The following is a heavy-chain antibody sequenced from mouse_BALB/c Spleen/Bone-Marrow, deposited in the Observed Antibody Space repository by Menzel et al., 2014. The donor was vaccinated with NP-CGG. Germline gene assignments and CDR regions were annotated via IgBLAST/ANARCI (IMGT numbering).Heavy chain of an antibody. CDR3: VTSTYFDV. Sequence: EVKVEESGGGLVQPKGSLKLSCAASEFTFNTYAMIWVRQAPGKGLEWVARIRSKSNNYATYHADSVKDRFTISRDDSQSLLYLQMNNLKTEDTAMYYCVTSTYFDVWGAGTTVTVSS. V-gene: IGHV10-1*02. CDR2: IRSKSNNYAT. CDR1: EFTFNTYA. D-gene: IGHD6-1*01. J-gene: IGHJ1*01.